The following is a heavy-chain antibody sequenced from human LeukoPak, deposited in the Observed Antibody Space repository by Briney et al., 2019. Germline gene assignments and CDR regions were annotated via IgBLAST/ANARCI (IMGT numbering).Heavy chain of an antibody. CDR1: GFTFDDYA. D-gene: IGHD6-19*01. J-gene: IGHJ4*02. Sequence: PGRSLRLSCAASGFTFDDYAMHWVRQAPGKGPEWVSGISWNSGTIGYADSVKGRFTISRDNAKTSLYLEMNSLRAEDTAVYYCARGSVDLRSGWYWLYWGQGSLVTVSS. CDR3: ARGSVDLRSGWYWLY. V-gene: IGHV3-9*01. CDR2: ISWNSGTI.